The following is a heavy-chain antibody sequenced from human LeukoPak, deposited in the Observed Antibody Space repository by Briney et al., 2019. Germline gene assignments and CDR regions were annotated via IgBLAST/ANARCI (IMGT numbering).Heavy chain of an antibody. CDR3: ARHGGTVAINDAFDI. J-gene: IGHJ3*02. CDR2: IYYSGRT. CDR1: SGSIISYY. V-gene: IGHV4-59*08. Sequence: PSETLSLTCTVSSGSIISYYWSWIRQTPGKPLEGIGYIYYSGRTSYNPSLKSRVTISLDTSNTQFSLRLDSVTAADTAVYFCARHGGTVAINDAFDIWGQGTMVTVSS. D-gene: IGHD1/OR15-1a*01.